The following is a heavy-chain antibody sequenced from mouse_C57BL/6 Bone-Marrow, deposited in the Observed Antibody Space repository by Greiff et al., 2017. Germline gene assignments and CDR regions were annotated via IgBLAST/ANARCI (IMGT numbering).Heavy chain of an antibody. D-gene: IGHD2-1*01. V-gene: IGHV1-12*01. CDR3: ARGMGYGNYWYFDV. J-gene: IGHJ1*03. Sequence: QVQLQQSGAELVRPGASVKMSCKASGYTFTSYNMHWVKQTPRQGLEWIGAIYPGNGDTSYNQKFKGKATLTVDKSSSTAYMQLSSLTSEDSAFYFCARGMGYGNYWYFDVWGKGTTVTVSS. CDR2: IYPGNGDT. CDR1: GYTFTSYN.